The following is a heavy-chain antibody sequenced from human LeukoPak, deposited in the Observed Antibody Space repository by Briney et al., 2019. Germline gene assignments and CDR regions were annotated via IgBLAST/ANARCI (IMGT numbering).Heavy chain of an antibody. CDR1: GYSISSGYY. CDR2: IYHSGST. Sequence: PSETLSLTCTVSGYSISSGYYWGWIRQPPGKGLEWIGNIYHSGSTYYNPSLKSRVTVSVDTSKNQFSLKLSSVTAADTAVYYCASRVPYYYGSGSQNNWFDPWGQGTLVTVSS. D-gene: IGHD3-10*01. V-gene: IGHV4-38-2*02. J-gene: IGHJ5*02. CDR3: ASRVPYYYGSGSQNNWFDP.